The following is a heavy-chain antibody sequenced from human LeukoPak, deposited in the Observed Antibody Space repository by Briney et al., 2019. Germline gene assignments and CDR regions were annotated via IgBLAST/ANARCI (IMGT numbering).Heavy chain of an antibody. CDR1: GFIFSAYI. J-gene: IGHJ6*04. Sequence: GGSLRLSCEASGFIFSAYIMDWVRQAPGKGLEWVGRVRKKSHGYTTEYAASVKGRFVISRDDSEDSMFLQMNSREIEDTAVYYCTREGGEGDYTAFDIWGKGTTVTVSS. D-gene: IGHD2-8*02. CDR3: TREGGEGDYTAFDI. CDR2: VRKKSHGYTT. V-gene: IGHV3-72*01.